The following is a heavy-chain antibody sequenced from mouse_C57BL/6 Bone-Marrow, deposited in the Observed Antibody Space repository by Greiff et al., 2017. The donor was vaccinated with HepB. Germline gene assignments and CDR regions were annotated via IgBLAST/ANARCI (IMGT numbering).Heavy chain of an antibody. V-gene: IGHV5-17*01. Sequence: EVKLEESGGGLVKPGGSLKLSCAASGFTFSDYGMHWVRQAPEKGLEWVAYISSGSSTIYYADTVKGRFTISRDNAKNTLFLQMTSLRSEDTAMYYCARRRFFAYWGQGTLVTVSA. CDR3: ARRRFFAY. J-gene: IGHJ3*01. CDR2: ISSGSSTI. CDR1: GFTFSDYG.